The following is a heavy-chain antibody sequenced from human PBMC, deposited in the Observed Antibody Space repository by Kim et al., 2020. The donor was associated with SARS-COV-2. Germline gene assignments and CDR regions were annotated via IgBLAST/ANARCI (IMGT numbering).Heavy chain of an antibody. CDR1: GFTFSSYA. D-gene: IGHD1-1*01. Sequence: GGSLRLSCAASGFTFSSYAMSWVRQAPGKGLEWVSGISGSGGSTYYADSVKGRFTISRDNSKNTLYLQMNSLRAEDTAVYYCAKDRNRYNWNDGEKFDYWGQGTLVTVSS. CDR3: AKDRNRYNWNDGEKFDY. V-gene: IGHV3-23*01. CDR2: ISGSGGST. J-gene: IGHJ4*02.